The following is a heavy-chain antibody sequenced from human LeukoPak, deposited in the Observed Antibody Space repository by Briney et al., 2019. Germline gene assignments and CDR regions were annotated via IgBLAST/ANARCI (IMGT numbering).Heavy chain of an antibody. CDR2: XXDSGGST. J-gene: IGHJ4*02. D-gene: IGHD1-1*01. CDR3: AKDLGERDATTYYFDY. CDR1: GFTFSSYA. V-gene: IGHV3-23*01. Sequence: GGSLRLSCAASGFTFSSYAMXXVRQAPGKGLXXXXXXXDSGGSTYYADSVEGRXXISXDNSKNTLYLQMNSLRAEDTAVYYCAKDLGERDATTYYFDYWGQGSLVTVSS.